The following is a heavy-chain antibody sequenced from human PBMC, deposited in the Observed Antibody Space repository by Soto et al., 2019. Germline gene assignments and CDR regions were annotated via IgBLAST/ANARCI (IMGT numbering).Heavy chain of an antibody. CDR3: ARDVVVVPAAMGLYYYYYMDV. D-gene: IGHD2-2*01. V-gene: IGHV4-34*01. CDR2: INHSGST. CDR1: GGSFSGYY. J-gene: IGHJ6*03. Sequence: QVQLQQWGAGLLKPSETLSLTCAVYGGSFSGYYWSWIRQPPGKGLEWIGEINHSGSTNYNPSLKSRVTISVDTSKNQFSLKLSSVTAAHTAVYYCARDVVVVPAAMGLYYYYYMDVWGKGTTVTVSS.